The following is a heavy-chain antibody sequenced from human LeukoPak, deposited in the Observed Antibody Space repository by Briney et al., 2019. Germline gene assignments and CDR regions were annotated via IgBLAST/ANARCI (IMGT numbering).Heavy chain of an antibody. D-gene: IGHD2/OR15-2a*01. CDR3: ARNRAITAFFGMDV. J-gene: IGHJ6*02. V-gene: IGHV3-30*03. Sequence: GGSLRLSCAASGFTFSDYAMHWVRQAPGKGLEWVAVIAYGGTYTHHADSLKGRFTISRDNSRDTLYLQINSLRPEDTALYYCARNRAITAFFGMDVWGQGTTIIVSS. CDR2: IAYGGTYT. CDR1: GFTFSDYA.